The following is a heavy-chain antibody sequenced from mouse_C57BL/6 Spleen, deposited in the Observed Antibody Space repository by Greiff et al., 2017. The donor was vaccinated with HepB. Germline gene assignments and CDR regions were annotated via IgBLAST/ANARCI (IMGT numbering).Heavy chain of an antibody. CDR1: GYTFTTYP. V-gene: IGHV1-47*01. CDR2: FHPYNDDT. CDR3: AIRGDYYAAFAY. J-gene: IGHJ3*01. Sequence: VKLQESGAELVKPGASVKMSCKASGYTFTTYPIEWMKQNHGKSLEWIGNFHPYNDDTKYNEKFKGKATLTVEKSSSTVYLELSRLTSDDSAVYYCAIRGDYYAAFAYWGQGTLVTVSA. D-gene: IGHD1-1*01.